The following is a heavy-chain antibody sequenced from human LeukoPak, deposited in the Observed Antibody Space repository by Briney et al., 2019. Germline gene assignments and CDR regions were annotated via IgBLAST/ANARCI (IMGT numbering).Heavy chain of an antibody. CDR2: ISYDGSNK. V-gene: IGHV3-30-3*01. Sequence: HPGGSLRLSCAASGFTFSSYAMHWVRQAPGKGLEWVAVISYDGSNKYYADSVKGRFTISRDNSKNTLYLQMNSLRAEDTAVYYCAKDLKGGSSSSWYEDYYYYMDVWGKGTTVTVSS. D-gene: IGHD6-13*01. CDR3: AKDLKGGSSSSWYEDYYYYMDV. J-gene: IGHJ6*03. CDR1: GFTFSSYA.